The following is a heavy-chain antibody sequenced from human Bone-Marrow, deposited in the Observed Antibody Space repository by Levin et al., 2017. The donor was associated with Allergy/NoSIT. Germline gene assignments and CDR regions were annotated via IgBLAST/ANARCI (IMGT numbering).Heavy chain of an antibody. CDR2: ISGSGGST. D-gene: IGHD1-26*01. CDR3: AILVGATGDYGMDV. CDR1: GFTFGSYS. V-gene: IGHV3-23*01. J-gene: IGHJ6*02. Sequence: GGSLRLSCAASGFTFGSYSMTWVRQAPGKGLEWVSAISGSGGSTYYADSVKGRFTISRDNSKNTLYLQMNSLRAEDTAVYYCAILVGATGDYGMDVWGQGTTVTVSS.